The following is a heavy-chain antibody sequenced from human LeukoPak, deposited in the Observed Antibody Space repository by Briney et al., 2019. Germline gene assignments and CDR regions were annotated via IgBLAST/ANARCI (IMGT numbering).Heavy chain of an antibody. CDR3: ARVYSSSWYWNWFDP. D-gene: IGHD6-13*01. CDR1: GYSISSGYY. V-gene: IGHV4-38-2*02. J-gene: IGHJ5*02. Sequence: SETLTLTCTVSGYSISSGYYWGWIRQPPGKGLEWIGSIYRSGSTYYNPSLKSRVTISVDTSKNQFSLKVTSVTAADTAVYYCARVYSSSWYWNWFDPWGQGTLVTVSS. CDR2: IYRSGST.